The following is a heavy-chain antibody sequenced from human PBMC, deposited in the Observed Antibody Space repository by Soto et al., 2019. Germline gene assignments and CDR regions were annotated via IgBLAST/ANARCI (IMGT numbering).Heavy chain of an antibody. Sequence: GGSLRLSCAASGFTFSNAWMSWVRQAPGKGLEWVGRIKSKTDGGTTDYAAPVKGRFTISRGDSKNTLYLQMNSLKTEDTAVYYCTISLGYCSGGSCYFSYAFDIWGQGTMVTVSS. D-gene: IGHD2-15*01. V-gene: IGHV3-15*01. CDR1: GFTFSNAW. CDR3: TISLGYCSGGSCYFSYAFDI. J-gene: IGHJ3*02. CDR2: IKSKTDGGTT.